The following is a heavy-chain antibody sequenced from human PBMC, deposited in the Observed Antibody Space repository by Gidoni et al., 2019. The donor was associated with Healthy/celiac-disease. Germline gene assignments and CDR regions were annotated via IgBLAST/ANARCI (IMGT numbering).Heavy chain of an antibody. CDR1: GGSISSYY. J-gene: IGHJ4*02. CDR2: IYYSGST. V-gene: IGHV4-59*08. CDR3: AGGITGTTGDY. Sequence: QVKLQESGPGLVKPSETLSLTCTVSGGSISSYYWSWIRQPPGKGLEWIGYIYYSGSTNYNPSLTSRVTISVATSKNQFSLKLSSVTAADTAVYYCAGGITGTTGDYWGQGTLVTVSS. D-gene: IGHD1-20*01.